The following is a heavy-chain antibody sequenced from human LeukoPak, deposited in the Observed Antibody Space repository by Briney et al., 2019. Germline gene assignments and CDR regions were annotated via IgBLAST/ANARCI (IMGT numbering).Heavy chain of an antibody. CDR2: IYYSGST. V-gene: IGHV4-39*07. CDR1: GGSISSSSYY. Sequence: SETLSLTCTVSGGSISSSSYYWGWIRQPPGKGLEWIGSIYYSGSTYYNPSLKSRVTISVDTSKNQFSLKLSSVTADDTAVYYCASSVYSSSTILLNDAFDIWGQGTMVTVSS. J-gene: IGHJ3*02. CDR3: ASSVYSSSTILLNDAFDI. D-gene: IGHD6-13*01.